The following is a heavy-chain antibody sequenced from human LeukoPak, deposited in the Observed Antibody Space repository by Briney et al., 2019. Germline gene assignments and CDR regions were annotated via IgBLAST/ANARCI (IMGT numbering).Heavy chain of an antibody. CDR1: GASISSYY. V-gene: IGHV4-59*01. D-gene: IGHD1-26*01. J-gene: IGHJ5*02. Sequence: PSETLSLTCTVSGASISSYYWSWIRQPPGKGLQWIGYIYYSRSTNYNSSLKSRVTISVDTSKNQFSLKLSSVTAADTAVYYCARDYRGSFDPWGQGTLVTVSS. CDR2: IYYSRST. CDR3: ARDYRGSFDP.